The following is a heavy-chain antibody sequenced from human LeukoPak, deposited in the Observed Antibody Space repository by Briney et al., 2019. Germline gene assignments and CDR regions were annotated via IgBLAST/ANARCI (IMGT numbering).Heavy chain of an antibody. CDR1: GFTFSSYG. D-gene: IGHD4-17*01. Sequence: PGGSLRLSCAASGFTFSSYGMSWVRQAPGKGLEWVSAISNSGGSTYYADSVKGRFTISRDNSKNTLYLKMNSLRAEDTAVYYCAKDLSNGDPVIWGQGTMVTVSS. V-gene: IGHV3-23*01. CDR2: ISNSGGST. J-gene: IGHJ3*02. CDR3: AKDLSNGDPVI.